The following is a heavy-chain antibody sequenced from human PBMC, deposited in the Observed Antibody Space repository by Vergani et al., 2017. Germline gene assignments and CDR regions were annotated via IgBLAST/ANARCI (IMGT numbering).Heavy chain of an antibody. CDR1: GFTFGSYS. CDR2: ISSRSTYT. Sequence: EVQLVESGGGLVKPGGSLRLSCAASGFTFGSYSMNWVRQAPGKGLEWVSSISSRSTYTYYADSVKGRFTISRDNAKSSLYLQMNSLRADDTAVYYCARGYKYDNSGYYYYLPDYWGQGTLVTVSS. D-gene: IGHD3-22*01. J-gene: IGHJ4*02. CDR3: ARGYKYDNSGYYYYLPDY. V-gene: IGHV3-21*01.